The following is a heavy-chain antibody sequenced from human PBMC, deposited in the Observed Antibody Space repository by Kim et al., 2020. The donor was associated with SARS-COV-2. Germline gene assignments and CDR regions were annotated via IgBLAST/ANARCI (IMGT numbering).Heavy chain of an antibody. J-gene: IGHJ4*02. CDR1: GYSFTSYW. Sequence: GGSLRLSCKGSGYSFTSYWIGWVRQMPGKGLEWMGIIYPGDSDTRYSPSFQGQVTISADKSISTAYLQWSSLKASDTAMYYCARSLRSDYRRGGFYYFDYWGQGTLVTVSS. CDR3: ARSLRSDYRRGGFYYFDY. CDR2: IYPGDSDT. V-gene: IGHV5-51*01. D-gene: IGHD4-17*01.